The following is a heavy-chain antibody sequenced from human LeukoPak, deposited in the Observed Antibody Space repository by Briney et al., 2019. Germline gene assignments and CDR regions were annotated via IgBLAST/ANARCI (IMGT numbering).Heavy chain of an antibody. CDR3: ARPGYYDNSGFNFDY. D-gene: IGHD3-22*01. J-gene: IGHJ4*02. Sequence: SETLSLACTVSGGSISSSTVYWGWIRQPPGKGLEWIGGINYSGCTYYNPSLKSRVTISVDTPKNQFSLKLSSVTAADTAVYYCARPGYYDNSGFNFDYWGQGTLVTVSS. CDR1: GGSISSSTVY. CDR2: INYSGCT. V-gene: IGHV4-39*01.